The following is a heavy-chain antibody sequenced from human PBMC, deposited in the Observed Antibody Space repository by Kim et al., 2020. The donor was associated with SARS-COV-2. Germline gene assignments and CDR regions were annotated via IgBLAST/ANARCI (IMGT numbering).Heavy chain of an antibody. Sequence: GGSLRPSCAASGFTFGDYAMHWVRQAPGKGLEWVSGISWNSGSIGYADSVKGRFTISRDNAKNFLYLQMNSLRVEDTALYYCAKDPYSRSSGLGYWGQGTLVTVSS. CDR1: GFTFGDYA. J-gene: IGHJ4*02. CDR2: ISWNSGSI. D-gene: IGHD6-6*01. V-gene: IGHV3-9*01. CDR3: AKDPYSRSSGLGY.